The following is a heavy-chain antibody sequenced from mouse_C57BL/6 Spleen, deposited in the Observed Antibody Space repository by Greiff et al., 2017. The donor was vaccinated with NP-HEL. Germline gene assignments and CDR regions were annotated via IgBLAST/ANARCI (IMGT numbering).Heavy chain of an antibody. CDR2: IWRGGST. D-gene: IGHD2-4*01. Sequence: QVQLQQSGPGLVQPSQCLSITCTVSGFSLTSYGVHWVRQSPGKGLEWLGVIWRGGSTDYNAAFISRLSISKDNSKSQCFFKMNSLQADDTAIYYCARNDYGWFAYWGQGTLVTVSA. J-gene: IGHJ3*01. V-gene: IGHV2-2*01. CDR1: GFSLTSYG. CDR3: ARNDYGWFAY.